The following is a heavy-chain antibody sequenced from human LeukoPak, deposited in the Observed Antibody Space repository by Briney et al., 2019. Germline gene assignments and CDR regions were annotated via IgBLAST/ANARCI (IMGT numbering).Heavy chain of an antibody. V-gene: IGHV1-69*04. Sequence: GASVKVSCKASGGTFSSYAISWVRQAPGQGLEWMGRIIPIPGIANYAQKFQGRVTITADKSTSTAYMELSSLRSEDTAVYYCARVGGPLVGATTAWFDPWGQGTLVTVSS. D-gene: IGHD1-26*01. CDR2: IIPIPGIA. CDR3: ARVGGPLVGATTAWFDP. J-gene: IGHJ5*02. CDR1: GGTFSSYA.